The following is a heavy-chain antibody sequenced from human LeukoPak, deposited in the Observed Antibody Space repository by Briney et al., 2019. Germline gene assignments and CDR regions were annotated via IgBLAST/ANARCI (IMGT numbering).Heavy chain of an antibody. CDR2: INPNSGGT. D-gene: IGHD3-22*01. J-gene: IGHJ1*01. CDR3: ARDGYYDSSGSAGFQH. CDR1: GSTFTGYY. V-gene: IGHV1-2*02. Sequence: GASVKLSCKASGSTFTGYYMHWVRQAPGHGLEWMGWINPNSGGTNYAQKFQGRVTMTRDTSISTAYMELSRLRSDDTAVYYCARDGYYDSSGSAGFQHWGQGTLVTVSS.